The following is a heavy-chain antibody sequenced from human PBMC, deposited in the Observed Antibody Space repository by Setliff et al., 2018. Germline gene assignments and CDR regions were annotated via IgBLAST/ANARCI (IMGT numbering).Heavy chain of an antibody. Sequence: SETLSLTCTVSGGSISSGDYYWSWIRQPPGKGLEWIGYIYSSGSTYYNPSLKSRVSISVDTSKNQFSLKLSSVTAADTAVYYCARESRYYYDNLGTLDYWGQGTLVTVSP. D-gene: IGHD3-22*01. CDR2: IYSSGST. V-gene: IGHV4-30-4*08. CDR1: GGSISSGDYY. CDR3: ARESRYYYDNLGTLDY. J-gene: IGHJ4*02.